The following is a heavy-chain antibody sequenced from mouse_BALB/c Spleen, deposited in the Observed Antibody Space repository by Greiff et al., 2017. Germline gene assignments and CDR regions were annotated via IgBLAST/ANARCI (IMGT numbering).Heavy chain of an antibody. CDR2: ISYSGST. V-gene: IGHV3-8*02. Sequence: EVKLQESGPSLVKPSQTLSLTCSVTGDSITSGYWNWIRKFPGNKLEYMGYISYSGSTYYNPSLKSRISITRDTSKNQYYLQLNSVTTEDTATYYCASTMITRYYFDYWGQGTTLTVSS. CDR3: ASTMITRYYFDY. CDR1: GDSITSGY. D-gene: IGHD2-4*01. J-gene: IGHJ2*01.